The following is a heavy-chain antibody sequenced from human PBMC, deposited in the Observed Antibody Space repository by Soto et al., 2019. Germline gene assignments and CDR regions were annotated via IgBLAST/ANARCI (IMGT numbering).Heavy chain of an antibody. CDR2: IIPIFGTA. D-gene: IGHD3-3*01. J-gene: IGHJ6*02. V-gene: IGHV1-69*06. CDR1: GGTFSSYA. CDR3: ARGYYDFWSGYHALYYYYGMDV. Sequence: SVKVSCKASGGTFSSYAISWVRQAPGQGLEWMGGIIPIFGTANYAQKFQGRVTITADKSTSTAYMELSSVRSEDTAVYYCARGYYDFWSGYHALYYYYGMDVWGQGTTVTVSS.